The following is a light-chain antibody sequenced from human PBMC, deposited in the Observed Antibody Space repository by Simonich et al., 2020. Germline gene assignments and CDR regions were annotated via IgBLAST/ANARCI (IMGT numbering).Light chain of an antibody. V-gene: IGLV1-40*01. J-gene: IGLJ3*02. Sequence: QSVLTQPPSVSGAPGQRVTISCTGSSTNIGAGYDVNWYQQLPGTAPKLLIYGKGIRPSGAPDRFSGSKSGTSASLAITGLQAEDEADYYCQSYDSSLSGWVFGGGTKLTVL. CDR2: GKG. CDR3: QSYDSSLSGWV. CDR1: STNIGAGYD.